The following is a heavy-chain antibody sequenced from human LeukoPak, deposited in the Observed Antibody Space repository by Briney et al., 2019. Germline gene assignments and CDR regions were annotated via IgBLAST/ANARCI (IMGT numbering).Heavy chain of an antibody. CDR3: ARDGGYTYGHYDY. D-gene: IGHD5-18*01. CDR2: IYSSGST. J-gene: IGHJ4*02. CDR1: GGSISSYY. V-gene: IGHV4-59*01. Sequence: PSETLSLTCTVSGGSISSYYWSWIRQPPGKGLEWIGYIYSSGSTNYFPSLRSRVTTSVDTSKNQFSLKLSSVTAADTAMYYCARDGGYTYGHYDYWGQGILVTVSS.